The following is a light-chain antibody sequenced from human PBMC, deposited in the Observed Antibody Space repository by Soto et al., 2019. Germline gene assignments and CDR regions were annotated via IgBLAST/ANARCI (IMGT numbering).Light chain of an antibody. CDR2: EVS. Sequence: QSALTQPASVSRSPGQSITISCTGTSSDVGGYDYVSWYQQHPGKAPTLKIYEVSNRPSGVSNRFSGSKSGSTASLTISGLQAEDEADYFCSSYTNSTTLVVFGGGTKLTVL. J-gene: IGLJ3*02. CDR3: SSYTNSTTLVV. V-gene: IGLV2-14*01. CDR1: SSDVGGYDY.